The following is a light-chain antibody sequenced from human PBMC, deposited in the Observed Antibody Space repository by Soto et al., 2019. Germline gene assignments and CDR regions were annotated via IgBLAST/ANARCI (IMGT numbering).Light chain of an antibody. V-gene: IGKV3-20*01. CDR2: GAS. CDR1: QTVSNNY. Sequence: EIVLTQSPGTLSLSPGKRATLSCRASQTVSNNYLAWYQQKPGQAPRLLIYGASSRATGIPDRFRGSGSGTDFTLTISRLEPEDFAVYFCQQYGSSWWTFGQGTKVEIK. J-gene: IGKJ1*01. CDR3: QQYGSSWWT.